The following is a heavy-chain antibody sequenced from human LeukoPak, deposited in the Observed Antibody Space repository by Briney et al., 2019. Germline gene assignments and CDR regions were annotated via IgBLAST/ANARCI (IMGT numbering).Heavy chain of an antibody. CDR3: SKKVLSTGFSHYDI. CDR2: ISVSAAT. J-gene: IGHJ3*02. CDR1: GFTFSSYG. D-gene: IGHD1-1*01. Sequence: GGSLRLSCAASGFTFSSYGMSWVRQTPGKGLEWVSTISVSAATNYADSVKGRFTISRDNSKNTLYLQMNNLRAEDTALYYCSKKVLSTGFSHYDIWGLGTMVTVSS. V-gene: IGHV3-23*01.